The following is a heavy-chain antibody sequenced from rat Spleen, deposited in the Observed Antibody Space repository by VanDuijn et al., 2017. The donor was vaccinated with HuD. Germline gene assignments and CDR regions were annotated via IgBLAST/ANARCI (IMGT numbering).Heavy chain of an antibody. V-gene: IGHV2-63*01. Sequence: QVQLKESGPGLVQPSQTLSLTCTVSGFSLIRYNVHWVRQPPGKGLEWMGRMRYNGDTSYNSALKSRLSISRDTSKNQVCLKMINLQTEDTAMYFCARADIAAISTGGIWGQGVMVTVSS. CDR3: ARADIAAISTGGI. CDR1: GFSLIRYN. D-gene: IGHD1-2*01. CDR2: MRYNGDT. J-gene: IGHJ2*01.